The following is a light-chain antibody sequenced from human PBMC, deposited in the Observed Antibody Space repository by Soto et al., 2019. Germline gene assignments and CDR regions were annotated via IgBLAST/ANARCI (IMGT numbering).Light chain of an antibody. Sequence: QSALTQPRSVSGSPGQSVTISCTGTSSDVGGYTYVSWYQQHPGKVPKLMIYDVTKRPSGVPDRFSGSKSGHTASLTISGLQAEDEADYYCCSYAATHSVFGGGTKLTVL. CDR2: DVT. J-gene: IGLJ2*01. CDR1: SSDVGGYTY. CDR3: CSYAATHSV. V-gene: IGLV2-11*01.